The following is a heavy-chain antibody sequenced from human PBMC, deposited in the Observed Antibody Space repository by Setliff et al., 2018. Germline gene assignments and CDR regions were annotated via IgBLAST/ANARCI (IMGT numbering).Heavy chain of an antibody. CDR3: ARGGGNEACFDP. Sequence: SETLSLTCIVSGGSINSYYWNWIRQPPGKVLEWIGYIYYSGSTNYNPSLKSRVTISVDTSKNQFSLKLSSVTAADKAVYYCARGGGNEACFDPWGQVTLVTVSS. V-gene: IGHV4-59*01. CDR1: GGSINSYY. J-gene: IGHJ5*02. D-gene: IGHD1-1*01. CDR2: IYYSGST.